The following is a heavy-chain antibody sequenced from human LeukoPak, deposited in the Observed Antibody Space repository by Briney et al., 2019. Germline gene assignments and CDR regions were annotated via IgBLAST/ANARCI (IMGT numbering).Heavy chain of an antibody. V-gene: IGHV4-39*01. CDR1: GGSISSSSYH. Sequence: PSETLSLTCTVSGGSISSSSYHWGWIRQPPGKGLEWIGSIYYTGTTYYNPPLKSRVTISVDTSKNQFSLKVNSLTAADTALCYCAPPYDYTSGGFDYWGQGTLVTVSS. CDR3: APPYDYTSGGFDY. J-gene: IGHJ4*02. D-gene: IGHD6-19*01. CDR2: IYYTGTT.